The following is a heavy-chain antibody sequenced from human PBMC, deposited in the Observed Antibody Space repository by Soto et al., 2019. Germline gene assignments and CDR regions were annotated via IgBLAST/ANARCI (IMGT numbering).Heavy chain of an antibody. CDR1: GGSISSGGYY. J-gene: IGHJ3*02. D-gene: IGHD5-12*01. Sequence: SETLSLTCTVSGGSISSGGYYWSWIRQHPGKGLEWIGYIYYSGSTYYNPSLKSRVTISVDTSKNQFSLKLSSVTAADTAVYYCARQEMATRAFDIWGQGTMVTVSS. CDR3: ARQEMATRAFDI. CDR2: IYYSGST. V-gene: IGHV4-31*03.